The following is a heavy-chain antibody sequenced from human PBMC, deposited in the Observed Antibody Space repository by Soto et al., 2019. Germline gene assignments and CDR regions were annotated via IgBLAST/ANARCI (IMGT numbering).Heavy chain of an antibody. CDR1: GYTFTSYY. V-gene: IGHV1-46*01. D-gene: IGHD3-10*02. CDR3: ARASVLGELLLPSDY. CDR2: INPSGGST. J-gene: IGHJ4*02. Sequence: ASVKVSCKASGYTFTSYYMHWVRQAPGQGLEWMGIINPSGGSTSYAQKFQGRVTMTRDTSTSTVYMELSSLRSEDTAVYYCARASVLGELLLPSDYWGQGTLVTVS.